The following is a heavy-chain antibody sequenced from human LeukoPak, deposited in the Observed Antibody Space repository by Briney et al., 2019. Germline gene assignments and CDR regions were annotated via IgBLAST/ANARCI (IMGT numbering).Heavy chain of an antibody. CDR1: GGSINSGGYY. D-gene: IGHD3-22*01. CDR3: ARGSYYDSSGYYHFDY. Sequence: PSETLSLTCTVSGGSINSGGYYWSWIRQHPGKGLEWIGYIYYSGSTYYNPSLKSRVTISVDTSKNQFSLKLSSVTAADTAVYYCARGSYYDSSGYYHFDYWGQGTLVTVSS. CDR2: IYYSGST. J-gene: IGHJ4*02. V-gene: IGHV4-31*03.